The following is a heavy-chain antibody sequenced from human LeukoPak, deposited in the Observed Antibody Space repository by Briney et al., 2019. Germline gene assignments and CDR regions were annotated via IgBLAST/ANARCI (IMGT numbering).Heavy chain of an antibody. CDR2: ISGSGGTT. D-gene: IGHD3-10*01. J-gene: IGHJ4*02. CDR1: GFTFSSYA. Sequence: PGGSLRLSCAASGFTFSSYAMSWVRQAPGKGLDWVSVISGSGGTTSYAESVKGRFTISRDNSKNTLYLQMNSLRAEDTAVYYCAKVASVRGDNYYFDYWGQGTLVTVSS. V-gene: IGHV3-23*01. CDR3: AKVASVRGDNYYFDY.